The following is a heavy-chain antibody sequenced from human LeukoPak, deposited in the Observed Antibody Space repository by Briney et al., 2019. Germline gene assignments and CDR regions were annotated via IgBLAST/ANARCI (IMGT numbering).Heavy chain of an antibody. V-gene: IGHV1-3*01. CDR1: GYRFTSYA. D-gene: IGHD3-10*01. CDR2: INAGNGDT. Sequence: GASVKVACKASGYRFTSYAMHWVRQAPGQRLEWRGWINAGNGDTKYSQKFQGRVTITMDTSATTVYMELSSLRSEDTAVYYCARGPYYFGSGRFYRWGQGTLVTVSS. CDR3: ARGPYYFGSGRFYR. J-gene: IGHJ4*02.